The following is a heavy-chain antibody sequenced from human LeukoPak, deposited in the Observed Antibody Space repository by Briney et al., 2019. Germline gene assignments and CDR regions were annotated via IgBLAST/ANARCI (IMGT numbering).Heavy chain of an antibody. CDR3: ARFPARRVYYFDY. J-gene: IGHJ4*02. CDR1: GGSISSYY. Sequence: PSGTLSLTCTVSGGSISSYYWSWIRQPPGKGLEWIGYFYYSGSTNYNPSLKGRVTISVDTSKNQFSLKLSSVTAADTAVYYCARFPARRVYYFDYWGQGTLVTVSS. V-gene: IGHV4-59*08. CDR2: FYYSGST. D-gene: IGHD1-14*01.